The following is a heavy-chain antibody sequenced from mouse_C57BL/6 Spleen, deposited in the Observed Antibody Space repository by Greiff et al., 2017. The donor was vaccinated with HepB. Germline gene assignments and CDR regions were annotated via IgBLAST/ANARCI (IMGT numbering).Heavy chain of an antibody. Sequence: VQLVESGAELVRPGASVTLSCKASGYTFTDYEMHWVKQTPVHGLEWIGAIDPETGGTAYNQKFKGKAILTADKSSSTAYMELRSLTSEDSAVYYCTRYYSNYYAMDYWGQGTSVTVSS. CDR2: IDPETGGT. CDR3: TRYYSNYYAMDY. V-gene: IGHV1-15*01. J-gene: IGHJ4*01. D-gene: IGHD2-5*01. CDR1: GYTFTDYE.